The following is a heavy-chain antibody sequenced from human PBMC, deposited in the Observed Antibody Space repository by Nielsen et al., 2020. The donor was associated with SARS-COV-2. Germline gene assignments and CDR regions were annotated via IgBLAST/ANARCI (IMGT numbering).Heavy chain of an antibody. Sequence: GGSLRLSCAASGFTFSSYAMHWVRQAPGKGLEWVAVISYDGSNKYYADSVKGRFTVSRDNSKNTLYLQMNSLRAEDTAVYWCARDPTFCGDDCRSVWGRGILVTVSS. V-gene: IGHV3-30-3*01. CDR3: ARDPTFCGDDCRSV. CDR2: ISYDGSNK. CDR1: GFTFSSYA. D-gene: IGHD2-21*02. J-gene: IGHJ4*02.